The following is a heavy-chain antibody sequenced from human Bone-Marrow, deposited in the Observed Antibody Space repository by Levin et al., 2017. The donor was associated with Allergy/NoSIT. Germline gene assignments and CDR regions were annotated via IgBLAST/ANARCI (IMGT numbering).Heavy chain of an antibody. CDR1: GYTFTGYY. Sequence: GESLKISCKASGYTFTGYYIHWVRQAPGKGPEWMGWINPNSGGTKYAQKFQGRVTMTRDRSISTAYMELSRLRSDDTAVYYCAREWELLSEYFYHWGQGTLVTVSS. D-gene: IGHD1-26*01. CDR2: INPNSGGT. V-gene: IGHV1-2*02. J-gene: IGHJ1*01. CDR3: AREWELLSEYFYH.